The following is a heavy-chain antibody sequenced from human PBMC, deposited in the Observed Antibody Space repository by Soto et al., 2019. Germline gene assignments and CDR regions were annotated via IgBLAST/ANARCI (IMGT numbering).Heavy chain of an antibody. V-gene: IGHV4-34*01. Sequence: PSETLSLTCAVYVGSFSGYYWSWVRQPPGKGLEWIGEINHSGSTNYNPSLKSRVTISVDTSKNQFSLKLSSVTAADTAVYYCAQGYSGSYASWGQGTLVTVSS. CDR3: AQGYSGSYAS. CDR1: VGSFSGYY. D-gene: IGHD1-26*01. J-gene: IGHJ4*02. CDR2: INHSGST.